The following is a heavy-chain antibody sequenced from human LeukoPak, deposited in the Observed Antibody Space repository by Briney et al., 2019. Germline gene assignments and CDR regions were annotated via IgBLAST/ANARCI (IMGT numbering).Heavy chain of an antibody. J-gene: IGHJ3*02. CDR2: IRKDGSDI. CDR3: ASTYGSGSPDPGAFDI. Sequence: GGSLRLSCAASGFTFSTYWMSWVRQAPGKGLEWVANIRKDGSDIHYVDSVKGRFTISRDNAKKLLYLQMNSLRAEDTAVYYCASTYGSGSPDPGAFDIWGQGTMVTVSS. CDR1: GFTFSTYW. D-gene: IGHD3-10*01. V-gene: IGHV3-7*01.